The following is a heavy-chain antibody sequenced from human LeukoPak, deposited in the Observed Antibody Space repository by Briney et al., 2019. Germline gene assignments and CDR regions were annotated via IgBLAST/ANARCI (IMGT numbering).Heavy chain of an antibody. J-gene: IGHJ3*02. CDR1: GGSISSSSYY. CDR3: ARGPYSYDSSGAFDI. Sequence: SETLSLTCTVSGGSISSSSYYWSWIRQPAVKGLEWIGRISSSGSTNYNPSLKSRVTVSVDTSKNQFSLKLSSVTAADTAVYFCARGPYSYDSSGAFDIWGQGTMVTVSS. V-gene: IGHV4-61*02. CDR2: ISSSGST. D-gene: IGHD3-22*01.